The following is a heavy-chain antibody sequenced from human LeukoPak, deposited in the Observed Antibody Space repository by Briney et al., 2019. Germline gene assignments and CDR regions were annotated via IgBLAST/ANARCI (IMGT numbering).Heavy chain of an antibody. V-gene: IGHV4-61*02. J-gene: IGHJ6*02. D-gene: IGHD5-18*01. CDR3: AGFSYYYYGMDV. CDR1: GGSISSGSYY. CDR2: IYTSGST. Sequence: PSETLSLTCTVSGGSISSGSYYWSRIRQPAGKGLEWIGRIYTSGSTNYNPSLKSRVTISVDTSKNQFSLKLSSVTAADTAVYYCAGFSYYYYGMDVWGQGTTVTVSS.